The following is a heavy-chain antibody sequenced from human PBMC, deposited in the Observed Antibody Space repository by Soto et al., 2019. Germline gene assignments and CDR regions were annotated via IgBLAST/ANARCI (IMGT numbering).Heavy chain of an antibody. CDR2: IYHSGST. CDR3: ARNRIRGVIQYYYYGMDV. J-gene: IGHJ6*02. V-gene: IGHV4-4*02. Sequence: PSETLSLTCAFSVGSIISSNWCSWVRQPPGKGLEWIGEIYHSGSTNYNPSLKSRVTISVDKSKNQFSLKLSSVTAADTAVYYCARNRIRGVIQYYYYGMDVWGQGTTVTVSS. D-gene: IGHD3-10*01. CDR1: VGSIISSNW.